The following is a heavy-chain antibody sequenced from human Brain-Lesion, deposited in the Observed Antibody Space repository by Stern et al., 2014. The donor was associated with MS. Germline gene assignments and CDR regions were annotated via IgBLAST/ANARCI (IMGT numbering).Heavy chain of an antibody. V-gene: IGHV1-2*02. D-gene: IGHD3-3*01. CDR3: ARDQRGITIFGVVTDYYYLGMDV. CDR2: INPNTGGT. Sequence: VQLVQSGAEVKKPGASVKVSCKTSGYIFTGYYIHWVRQAPGQGLEWMAWINPNTGGTHYAQKFQGRVTMSRDTSISTAYVELSSLTSDDTAVYYCARDQRGITIFGVVTDYYYLGMDVWGQGTTVTVSS. CDR1: GYIFTGYY. J-gene: IGHJ6*02.